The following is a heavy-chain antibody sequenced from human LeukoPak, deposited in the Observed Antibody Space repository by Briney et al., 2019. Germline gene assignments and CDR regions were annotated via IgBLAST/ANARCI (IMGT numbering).Heavy chain of an antibody. V-gene: IGHV3-30*02. CDR3: ARRALYYDILTGYYAPYYFDY. D-gene: IGHD3-9*01. Sequence: GGSLRLSCAASGFTFSTHGMHWVRQAPGKGLEWVAFIRYDGINKYYADSVKGRFTISRDNAKNSLYLQMNSLRAEDTAVYYCARRALYYDILTGYYAPYYFDYWGQGTLVTVSS. J-gene: IGHJ4*02. CDR2: IRYDGINK. CDR1: GFTFSTHG.